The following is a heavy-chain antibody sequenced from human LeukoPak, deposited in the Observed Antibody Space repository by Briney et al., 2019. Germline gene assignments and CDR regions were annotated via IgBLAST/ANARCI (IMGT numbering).Heavy chain of an antibody. CDR1: GFSFISYG. CDR3: ARGGDSGWYFVY. Sequence: PGGSLRLSCAASGFSFISYGMHWVRQAPGKGLEWVSSISSSSSYIYYADSVKGRFTISRDNAKNSLYLQMNSLRAEDTAVYYCARGGDSGWYFVYWGQGTLVTVSS. D-gene: IGHD6-19*01. CDR2: ISSSSSYI. V-gene: IGHV3-21*01. J-gene: IGHJ4*02.